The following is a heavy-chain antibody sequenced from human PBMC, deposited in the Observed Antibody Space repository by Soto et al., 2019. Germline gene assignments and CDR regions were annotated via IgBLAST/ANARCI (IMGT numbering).Heavy chain of an antibody. CDR3: TQDIVVVVAATPWYYYGMDV. V-gene: IGHV3-49*03. J-gene: IGHJ6*02. CDR2: IRSKAYGGTT. D-gene: IGHD2-15*01. CDR1: GFTFGYYA. Sequence: PGGSLRLSCTASGFTFGYYAMSWFRQAPGKGLEWVGFIRSKAYGGTTEYAASVKGRFTISRDDSKSIAYLQMNSLKTEDTAVYYCTQDIVVVVAATPWYYYGMDVWGQGTTVTVSS.